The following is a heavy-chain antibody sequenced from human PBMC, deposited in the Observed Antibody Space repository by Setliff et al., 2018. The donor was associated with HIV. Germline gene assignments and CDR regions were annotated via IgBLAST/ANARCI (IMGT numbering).Heavy chain of an antibody. J-gene: IGHJ3*02. D-gene: IGHD3-22*01. CDR2: IATNGGGT. CDR1: GFSFSSYV. CDR3: ARDPTYYFDSSGPYDAFDI. V-gene: IGHV3-64*04. Sequence: GGSLRLSCAGSGFSFSSYVIHWVRLAPGRGLEDVSGIATNGGGTYYADSVKGRFTISRDNSKTTLYVQMNSLRAEDTAVYYCARDPTYYFDSSGPYDAFDIWGQGTMVTVSS.